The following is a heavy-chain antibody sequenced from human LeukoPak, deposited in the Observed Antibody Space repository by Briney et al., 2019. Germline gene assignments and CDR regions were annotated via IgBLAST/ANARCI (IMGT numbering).Heavy chain of an antibody. D-gene: IGHD5-18*01. V-gene: IGHV3-23*01. CDR2: ISGSGGST. Sequence: GRSLRLSCAASGFTFSSYAMSWVRQAPGKGLEWVSAISGSGGSTYYADSVKGRFTISRDNSKNTLYLQMNSLRAEDTAVYYCARIQLWLIRDYFDYWGQGTLVTVSS. CDR3: ARIQLWLIRDYFDY. CDR1: GFTFSSYA. J-gene: IGHJ4*02.